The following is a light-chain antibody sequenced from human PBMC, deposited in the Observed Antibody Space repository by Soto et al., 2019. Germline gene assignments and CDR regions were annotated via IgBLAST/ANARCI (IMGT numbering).Light chain of an antibody. Sequence: DIQMTQSPSSLSLSVGDRVTITCRASQSITNYLNWYQQKPGKAPKLLVYAASSLQSGVPSRFSANGARKDFTLTISSLQPEDFASYYCHQSDSYPYTVGQGTKLEIK. CDR3: HQSDSYPYT. V-gene: IGKV1-39*01. CDR1: QSITNY. J-gene: IGKJ2*01. CDR2: AAS.